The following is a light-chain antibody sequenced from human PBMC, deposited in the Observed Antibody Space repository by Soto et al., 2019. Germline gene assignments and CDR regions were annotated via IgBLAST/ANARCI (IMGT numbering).Light chain of an antibody. V-gene: IGLV2-14*01. Sequence: QSALTQPASVSGSPGQSITISCTGTRSDIGAYNYVSWFQQNPGKAPKCMIYDVYSRPSGVSPRFSGSKSANTASLTISGLQAEDEAVYYCTSYTTTNTLALGGGTKLTVL. CDR2: DVY. CDR3: TSYTTTNTLA. J-gene: IGLJ2*01. CDR1: RSDIGAYNY.